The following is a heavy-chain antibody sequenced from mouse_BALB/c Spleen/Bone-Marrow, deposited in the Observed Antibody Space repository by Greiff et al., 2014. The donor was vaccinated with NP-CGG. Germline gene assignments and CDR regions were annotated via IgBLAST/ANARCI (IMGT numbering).Heavy chain of an antibody. CDR3: TRSGYGSSSLDY. J-gene: IGHJ2*01. Sequence: VQLQQPGAELVRPGASVKLSCKASGYTFTSYWINWVKQRPGQGLEWIGNIYPSDSYTNYNQKFKDKATLTVDKSSSTAYMQLSSPTSEDSAVYYCTRSGYGSSSLDYWGQGTTLTVSS. CDR1: GYTFTSYW. V-gene: IGHV1-69*02. CDR2: IYPSDSYT. D-gene: IGHD1-1*01.